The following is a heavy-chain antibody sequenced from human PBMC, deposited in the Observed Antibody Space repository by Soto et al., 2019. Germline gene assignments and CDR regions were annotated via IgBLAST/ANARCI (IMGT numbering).Heavy chain of an antibody. CDR3: AVRYDFWSGYPPLDY. V-gene: IGHV3-30*03. Sequence: GGSLRLSCAAPRFTISGHAMHWVRQAPGKGLEWVAVISYDGSNKYYADPVKGRFTISRDNSRNTLLLQMNSLRAEDTAVYYCAVRYDFWSGYPPLDYWGQGTLVTVSS. CDR1: RFTISGHA. CDR2: ISYDGSNK. J-gene: IGHJ4*02. D-gene: IGHD3-3*01.